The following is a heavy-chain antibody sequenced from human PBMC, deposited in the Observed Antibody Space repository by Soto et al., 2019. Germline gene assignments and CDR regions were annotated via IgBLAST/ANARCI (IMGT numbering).Heavy chain of an antibody. CDR3: ARPDTVTGIDP. Sequence: PSETLSLTCTVSGGSISSSSYYWGWIRQPPGKGLEWIGSIYYSGSTYYNPSLKSRVTISVDTSKNQFSLKLSSVTAADTAVYYCARPDTVTGIDPWGQGTLVTVSS. V-gene: IGHV4-39*01. D-gene: IGHD4-4*01. J-gene: IGHJ5*02. CDR1: GGSISSSSYY. CDR2: IYYSGST.